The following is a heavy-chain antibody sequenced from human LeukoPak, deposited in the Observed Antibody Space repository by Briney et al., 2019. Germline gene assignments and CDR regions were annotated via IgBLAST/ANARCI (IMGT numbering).Heavy chain of an antibody. V-gene: IGHV1-69*05. CDR3: ARSNYYDSSGYCDY. Sequence: SVKVSCKASGGTFSSYAISWVRQAPGQGLEWMGRIIPIFGTANYAQKFQGRVTITTDESTSTAYMELSSLRSEDTAVYYCARSNYYDSSGYCDYWGQGTLITVSS. D-gene: IGHD3-22*01. J-gene: IGHJ4*02. CDR1: GGTFSSYA. CDR2: IIPIFGTA.